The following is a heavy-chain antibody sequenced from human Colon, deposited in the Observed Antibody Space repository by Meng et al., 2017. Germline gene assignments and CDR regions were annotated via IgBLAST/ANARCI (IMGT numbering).Heavy chain of an antibody. Sequence: QLQLQESGPGLVKPSETLSLTCIVSGYSIRSSSYYWGWIRQTPGKELDWIASVYYDGSTYYNPSLTSLKSRLTISIDTSKNQFSLRLSSVTAADTAVYFCARFAGNYVWGNSRYIFWGRGTLVTVSS. CDR1: GYSIRSSSYY. CDR3: ARFAGNYVWGNSRYIF. D-gene: IGHD3-16*02. CDR2: VYYDGST. V-gene: IGHV4-39*01. J-gene: IGHJ4*02.